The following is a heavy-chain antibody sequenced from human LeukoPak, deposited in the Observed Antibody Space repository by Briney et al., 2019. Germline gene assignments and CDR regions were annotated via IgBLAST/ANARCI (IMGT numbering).Heavy chain of an antibody. CDR3: ARGGLYCSGGSCFSYFDY. CDR2: IYSGGST. CDR1: GFTVSSNY. V-gene: IGHV3-66*01. J-gene: IGHJ4*02. Sequence: PGGSLRLSCAASGFTVSSNYMSWVRQAPGKGLEWVSVIYSGGSTYYADSVKGRFTISRDNSKNTLYLQMNSLRAEDTAVYYCARGGLYCSGGSCFSYFDYRGQGTLVTVSS. D-gene: IGHD2-15*01.